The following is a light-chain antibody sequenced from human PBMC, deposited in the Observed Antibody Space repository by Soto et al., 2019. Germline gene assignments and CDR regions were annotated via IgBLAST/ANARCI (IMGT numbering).Light chain of an antibody. J-gene: IGLJ2*01. CDR3: TSYTTSSTLV. Sequence: QSVLTQPASVSGSPGQSITISCTGTSSDIGTYNSVSWYQQHAGQVPKLMISDVTNRPSGVSDRFSGSKSGNTASLTISGLQAEDEADYYCTSYTTSSTLVFGGGTKLTVL. CDR2: DVT. CDR1: SSDIGTYNS. V-gene: IGLV2-14*01.